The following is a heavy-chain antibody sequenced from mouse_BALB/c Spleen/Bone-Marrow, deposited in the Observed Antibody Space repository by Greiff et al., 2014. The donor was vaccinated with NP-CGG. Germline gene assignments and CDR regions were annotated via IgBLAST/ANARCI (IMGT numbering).Heavy chain of an antibody. CDR3: ARSRGTTATTYYFDY. D-gene: IGHD1-2*01. J-gene: IGHJ2*01. CDR1: GYTFTDYN. V-gene: IGHV1S29*02. Sequence: EVKLQESGPELVKPGASVKISCKASGYTFTDYNMHWVKRSHGKSLEWIVYIYPHNGGNGYNQKFKNKATLTVDSSSSTAYMELRSLTSEDSAVYYCARSRGTTATTYYFDYWGQGTTLTVSS. CDR2: IYPHNGGN.